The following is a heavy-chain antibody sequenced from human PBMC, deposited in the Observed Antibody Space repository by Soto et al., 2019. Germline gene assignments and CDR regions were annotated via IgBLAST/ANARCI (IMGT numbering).Heavy chain of an antibody. D-gene: IGHD7-27*01. J-gene: IGHJ2*01. CDR2: ISGGGDAT. CDR3: ARKLLGSTTRPEDWYFGL. Sequence: EVQLLESGGGLVQPGGSLRLSCAGSGFTFFNYAMNWVRQAPGKGLEWVSSISGGGDATFFPDSVRGRFTFSRDNSKDTVTLQMNRLGVEVTAVYYCARKLLGSTTRPEDWYFGLWGRGTLVTVSS. V-gene: IGHV3-23*01. CDR1: GFTFFNYA.